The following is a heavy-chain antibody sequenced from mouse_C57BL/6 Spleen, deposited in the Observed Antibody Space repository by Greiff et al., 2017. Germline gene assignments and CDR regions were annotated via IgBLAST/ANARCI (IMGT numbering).Heavy chain of an antibody. CDR2: LSSGSSTI. D-gene: IGHD2-4*01. V-gene: IGHV5-17*01. Sequence: EVMLVESGGGLVKPGGSLKLSCAASGFTFSDYGMHWVRQAPEKGLEWVAYLSSGSSTIYSADPVKGRFTISRDNAKNTLFLQMTSLRSEDTAMYYCARPDYEVWYFDFWGTGTTGTVSS. J-gene: IGHJ1*03. CDR1: GFTFSDYG. CDR3: ARPDYEVWYFDF.